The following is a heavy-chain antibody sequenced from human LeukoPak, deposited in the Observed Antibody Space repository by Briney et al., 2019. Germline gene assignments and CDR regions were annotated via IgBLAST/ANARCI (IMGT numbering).Heavy chain of an antibody. CDR2: IKRKTDGETT. D-gene: IGHD6-13*01. V-gene: IGHV3-15*01. CDR1: GFTFSNAW. CDR3: ITDAATIAAAGTGPY. Sequence: GGSLRLSCAASGFTFSNAWMNWVRQAAGEGLEWVALIKRKTDGETTDYAAPVKGRFTVSRDDSKNTLYLQMNSLKTEDTAVYYCITDAATIAAAGTGPYWGQGTLVTVSS. J-gene: IGHJ4*02.